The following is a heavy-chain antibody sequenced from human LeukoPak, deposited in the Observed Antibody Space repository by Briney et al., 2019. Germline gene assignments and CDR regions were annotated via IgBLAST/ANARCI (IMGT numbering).Heavy chain of an antibody. J-gene: IGHJ4*02. D-gene: IGHD4-17*01. CDR3: TRLRPYCDYGLTDY. V-gene: IGHV3-49*04. CDR1: GFPFGAFA. CDR2: IRSNTYGWTT. Sequence: GRSLRLPCTASGFPFGAFAMSWVGQAPGKGRDGAGFIRSNTYGWTTGYAASGKGRFTIARDDSKSIPYLQMNSLKTEDTAVYYCTRLRPYCDYGLTDYWGQGTLVTVSS.